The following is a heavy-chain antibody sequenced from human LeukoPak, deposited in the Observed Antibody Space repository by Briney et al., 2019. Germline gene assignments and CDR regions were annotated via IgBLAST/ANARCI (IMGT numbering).Heavy chain of an antibody. CDR3: ARGEQKAYHYESSGYLGDY. D-gene: IGHD3-22*01. CDR1: GYTFTSYY. Sequence: ASVKVSCKASGYTFTSYYMHWVRQAPGQGLEWMGGIIPIFGTANYAQKFQGRVTITTDESTSTAYMELSSLRSDDTAVYYCARGEQKAYHYESSGYLGDYWGQGTLVTASS. J-gene: IGHJ4*02. V-gene: IGHV1-69*05. CDR2: IIPIFGTA.